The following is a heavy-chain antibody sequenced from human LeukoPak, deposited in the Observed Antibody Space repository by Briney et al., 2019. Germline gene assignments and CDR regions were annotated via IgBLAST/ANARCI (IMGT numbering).Heavy chain of an antibody. CDR1: GFTFSSYA. J-gene: IGHJ3*02. V-gene: IGHV3-23*01. Sequence: GGSLRLSCTASGFTFSSYAMSWVRQAPGKGLEWVSAITGTGATTYYADSVKGRFTISRDNSKNTLYLQMNSLRAEGTAVYYCQRETDAFHIWGQGTMVTVSS. CDR2: ITGTGATT. D-gene: IGHD1-26*01. CDR3: QRETDAFHI.